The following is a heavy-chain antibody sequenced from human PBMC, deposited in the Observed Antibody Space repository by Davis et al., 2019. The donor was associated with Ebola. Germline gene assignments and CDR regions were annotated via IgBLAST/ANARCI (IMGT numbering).Heavy chain of an antibody. D-gene: IGHD1-26*01. J-gene: IGHJ4*02. Sequence: QTPSLTRAISRDSLSTNSADRRWTRQSPSRGLEWLGRTYYRSKWFHEYADSVRSRITINPDTSKNQFSLQLNSVTPEDTDVYYCARAVWGGEKHWGQGTLVTVSS. CDR3: ARAVWGGEKH. CDR1: RDSLSTNSAD. CDR2: TYYRSKWFH. V-gene: IGHV6-1*01.